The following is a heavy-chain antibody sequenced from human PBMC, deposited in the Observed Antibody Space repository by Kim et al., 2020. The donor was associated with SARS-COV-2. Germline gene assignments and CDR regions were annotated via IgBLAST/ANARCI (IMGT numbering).Heavy chain of an antibody. D-gene: IGHD6-13*01. CDR3: ATFEGGAAGTALQFDAFDI. Sequence: SVKVSCKASGGTFISYAISWVRQAPGQGLDWMGGIIPIFGTANYAQKFQGRVTIPAHKTTRAAYMEMSSLRSEDTAGYYCATFEGGAAGTALQFDAFDIWGEGTMLSVSS. V-gene: IGHV1-69*06. J-gene: IGHJ3*02. CDR1: GGTFISYA. CDR2: IIPIFGTA.